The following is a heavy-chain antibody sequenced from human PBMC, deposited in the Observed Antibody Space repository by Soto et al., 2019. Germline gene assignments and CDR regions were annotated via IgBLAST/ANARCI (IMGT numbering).Heavy chain of an antibody. J-gene: IGHJ4*02. CDR2: VVPIFGKA. CDR1: GGTFSDSV. V-gene: IGHV1-69*13. Sequence: RASVKVSCKASGGTFSDSVTSWVRQAPGQGLEWMGGVVPIFGKANLAEKFQDRVTITADESTSTAYMKLTSLRSEDTAVYYCARGRDGSNYYFDYWGQGTLVTV. D-gene: IGHD3-10*01. CDR3: ARGRDGSNYYFDY.